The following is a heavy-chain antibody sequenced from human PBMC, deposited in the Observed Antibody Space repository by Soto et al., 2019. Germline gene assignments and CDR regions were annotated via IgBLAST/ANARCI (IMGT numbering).Heavy chain of an antibody. V-gene: IGHV5-10-1*01. CDR3: ASQAAAGLYYYYYYGMDV. J-gene: IGHJ6*02. CDR2: IDPSDSYT. CDR1: GHSFTSYW. D-gene: IGHD6-13*01. Sequence: GESLKISCKGSGHSFTSYWISWVRQMPGKGLEWMGRIDPSDSYTNYSPSFQGHVTISADKSISTAYLQWSSLKASDTAMYYCASQAAAGLYYYYYYGMDVWGQGTTVTVSS.